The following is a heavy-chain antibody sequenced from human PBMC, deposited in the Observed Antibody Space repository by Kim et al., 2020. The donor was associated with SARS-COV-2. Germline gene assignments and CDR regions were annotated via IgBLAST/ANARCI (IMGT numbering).Heavy chain of an antibody. J-gene: IGHJ6*02. CDR3: ARERRGIAQVGGYYYFGIDI. CDR2: IHYSGPD. V-gene: IGHV4-31*03. Sequence: SETLSLTCSVSGGSINSGGYFWSWIRRHPGKGLEWIGHIHYSGPDYYNPSLKSRVSMSVDTSKNQFSLRLTSVTADTALYYCARERRGIAQVGGYYYFGIDIWGQGTTVIVSS. D-gene: IGHD2-15*01. CDR1: GGSINSGGYF.